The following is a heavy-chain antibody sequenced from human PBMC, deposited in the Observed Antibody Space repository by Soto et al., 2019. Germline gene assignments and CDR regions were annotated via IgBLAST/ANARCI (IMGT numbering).Heavy chain of an antibody. CDR3: AKMGRDAYKPIDS. D-gene: IGHD3-16*01. V-gene: IGHV3-23*01. CDR2: ISASGYST. Sequence: EVQLLDSGGGLVQPGESLRLSCAASGFTFSDSAMGWVRQAPGKGLEWVSSISASGYSTYYADSVKGRFTISRDTSKNTLYLQTYSLRAEAPAMYYCAKMGRDAYKPIDSWGQGSLVTVSS. CDR1: GFTFSDSA. J-gene: IGHJ4*02.